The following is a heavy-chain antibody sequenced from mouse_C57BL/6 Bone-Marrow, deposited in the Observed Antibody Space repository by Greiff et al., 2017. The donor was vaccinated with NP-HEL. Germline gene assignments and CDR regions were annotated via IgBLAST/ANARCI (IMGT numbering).Heavy chain of an antibody. CDR2: IYPGDGDT. CDR3: ASYDYDGRRFFDY. Sequence: QVQLQQSGAELVKPGASVKISCKASGYAFSSYWMNWVKQRPGKGLEWIGQIYPGDGDTNYNGKFKGKATLTADKSSSTAYMQLSSLTSEDSAVYFCASYDYDGRRFFDYWGQGTTLTVSS. V-gene: IGHV1-80*01. J-gene: IGHJ2*01. CDR1: GYAFSSYW. D-gene: IGHD2-4*01.